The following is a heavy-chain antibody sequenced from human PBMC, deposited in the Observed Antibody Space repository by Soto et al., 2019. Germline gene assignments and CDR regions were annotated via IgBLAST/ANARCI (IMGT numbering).Heavy chain of an antibody. V-gene: IGHV5-51*01. D-gene: IGHD6-13*01. Sequence: GESPKTSWKGPGYRLPNYWIGLVLQLPWKGLEWRGIIYPGDSDTGYSPPFQGQVTISADKSISTAYLPWSSLKASDTAMYYCARRPYSMWCMDVWGQGTTVTVSS. CDR2: IYPGDSDT. J-gene: IGHJ6*02. CDR1: GYRLPNYW. CDR3: ARRPYSMWCMDV.